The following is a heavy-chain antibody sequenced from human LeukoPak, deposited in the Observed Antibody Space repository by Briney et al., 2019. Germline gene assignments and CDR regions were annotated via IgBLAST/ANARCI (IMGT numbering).Heavy chain of an antibody. J-gene: IGHJ4*02. Sequence: SETLSLTCTVSGGSISSYYWSWIRQPPGKGLEWIGYIYYSGSTNYNPSLKSRVTISVDTSKNQFSLKLSSVTAADTAVYYCARAYGQLRLGELSYHFDYWGQGTLVTVSS. CDR3: ARAYGQLRLGELSYHFDY. V-gene: IGHV4-59*01. D-gene: IGHD3-16*02. CDR1: GGSISSYY. CDR2: IYYSGST.